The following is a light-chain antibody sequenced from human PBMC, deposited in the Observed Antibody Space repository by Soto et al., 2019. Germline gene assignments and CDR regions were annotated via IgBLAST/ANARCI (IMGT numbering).Light chain of an antibody. J-gene: IGKJ3*01. CDR3: QYSRHLHL. CDR2: DAF. CDR1: QDIGYY. Sequence: DIQMTQSPSSLSASVGDRVTITCQASQDIGYYLNWYQHKPGKAPKLLIYDAFNFETGVPSRFSGGGSGTHFSITISVPQPDVVATYYCQYSRHLHLFGPGTKVDMK. V-gene: IGKV1-33*01.